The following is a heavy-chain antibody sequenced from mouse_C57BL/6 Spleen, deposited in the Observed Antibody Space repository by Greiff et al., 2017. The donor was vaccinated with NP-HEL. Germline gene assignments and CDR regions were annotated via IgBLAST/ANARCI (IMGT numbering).Heavy chain of an antibody. J-gene: IGHJ1*03. Sequence: VKLQESGPGLVQPSQSLSITCTVSGFSLTSYGVHWVRQSPGKGLEWLGGIWSGGSTDYNAAFLSRLSISKDNSKSQVFFKMNSLQADDTAIYYCATSITTVVATGYFGVWGTGTTVTVSS. CDR2: IWSGGST. D-gene: IGHD1-1*01. CDR1: GFSLTSYG. CDR3: ATSITTVVATGYFGV. V-gene: IGHV2-2*01.